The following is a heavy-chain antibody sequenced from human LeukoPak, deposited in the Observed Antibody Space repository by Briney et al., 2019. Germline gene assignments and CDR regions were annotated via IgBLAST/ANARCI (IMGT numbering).Heavy chain of an antibody. V-gene: IGHV3-23*01. CDR1: GFTFSSYA. D-gene: IGHD6-13*01. J-gene: IGHJ5*02. Sequence: GGSLRLSCAASGFTFSSYAMSWVRQAPGKGLEWVSGISGTGDSTYYADSVKGRFSISRDNSKNTLYLQMNSLRAEDTAVYYCATWYSSTWYNWFDPWGQGTLVTVPS. CDR3: ATWYSSTWYNWFDP. CDR2: ISGTGDST.